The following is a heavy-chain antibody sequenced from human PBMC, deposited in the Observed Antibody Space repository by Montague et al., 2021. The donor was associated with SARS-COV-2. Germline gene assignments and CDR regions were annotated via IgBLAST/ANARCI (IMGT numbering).Heavy chain of an antibody. D-gene: IGHD1-26*01. Sequence: SETLSLTCTVSGDSISSDYWSWIRQSPGTGLEWIGYIYYSGSTNYNPSLKSRVTISIDTSKNQFSLKLNSVTAADTAVFYCARTRVGGRNYSGNYYYHYDMDVWGQGTTVTVSS. CDR2: IYYSGST. J-gene: IGHJ6*02. CDR3: ARTRVGGRNYSGNYYYHYDMDV. CDR1: GDSISSDY. V-gene: IGHV4-59*08.